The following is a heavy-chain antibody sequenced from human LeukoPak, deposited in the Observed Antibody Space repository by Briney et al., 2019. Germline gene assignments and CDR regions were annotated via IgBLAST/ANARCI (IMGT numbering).Heavy chain of an antibody. CDR3: ARARYSGPYYYYYYMDV. CDR2: IVPIFGTA. V-gene: IGHV1-69*13. CDR1: GYTFTSYH. Sequence: ASVKVSCKASGYTFTSYHMHWVRQAPGQGLEWMGGIVPIFGTANYAQKFQGRVTITADESTSTAYMELSSLRSEDTAVYYCARARYSGPYYYYYYMDVWGKGTTVTISS. D-gene: IGHD3-10*01. J-gene: IGHJ6*03.